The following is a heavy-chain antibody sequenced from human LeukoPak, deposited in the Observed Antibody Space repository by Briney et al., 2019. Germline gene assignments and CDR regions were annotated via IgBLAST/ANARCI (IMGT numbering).Heavy chain of an antibody. D-gene: IGHD3-22*01. CDR3: ARAGGYDTGAYYAYWYFDL. J-gene: IGHJ2*01. Sequence: GGSLRLSCAASGFSFNEYGMTWVRQAPGKGLEWVSGVNWNGGSTTYADSVKGRFTISRDNAKNSLYLQMNSLRAEDTAFYYCARAGGYDTGAYYAYWYFDLWGRGTLVTVSS. CDR1: GFSFNEYG. CDR2: VNWNGGST. V-gene: IGHV3-20*04.